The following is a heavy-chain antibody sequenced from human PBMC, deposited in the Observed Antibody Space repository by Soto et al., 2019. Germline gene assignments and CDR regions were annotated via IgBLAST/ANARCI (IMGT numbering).Heavy chain of an antibody. V-gene: IGHV3-74*01. CDR1: GFTFRGYW. Sequence: GGSLRLSGAGSGFTFRGYWMHWVRQAPGKGPVWVSRLNPHGTFTSNADSVKGRFTISRDKAKNTMYLQMNSVRGDDAAVYDCARGGTSTIYCGVFYNWGQGXLVTVYS. CDR3: ARGGTSTIYCGVFYN. D-gene: IGHD3-3*01. CDR2: LNPHGTFT. J-gene: IGHJ4*02.